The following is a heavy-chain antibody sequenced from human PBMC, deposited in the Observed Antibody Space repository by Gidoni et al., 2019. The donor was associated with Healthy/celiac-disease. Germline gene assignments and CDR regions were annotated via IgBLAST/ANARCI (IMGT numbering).Heavy chain of an antibody. CDR1: GGPTSSGVYY. Sequence: QVQLQESGPGLVKPSQTLSPTRTVSGGPTSSGVYYWRWIRPHPGKGLEWIGYIYYSGSTYYNSSLKSRVTISVDTSKNQFSLKLSSVTAADTAVYYCARVRVVVPAAMIVDWFDPWGQGTLVTVSS. J-gene: IGHJ5*02. D-gene: IGHD2-2*01. CDR3: ARVRVVVPAAMIVDWFDP. V-gene: IGHV4-31*03. CDR2: IYYSGST.